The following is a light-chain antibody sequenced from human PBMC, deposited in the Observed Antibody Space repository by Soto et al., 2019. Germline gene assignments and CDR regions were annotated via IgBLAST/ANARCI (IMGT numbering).Light chain of an antibody. Sequence: QSVLTQPPSASGTPGQRVTISCSGSSSNIGSNTVNWYQQLPGTAPKLLIYSNNQRPSGVPDRFSGSKSGTSASLAISGLQSEDEADYYCAAWDDSLKAVVFGGGTKVTV. CDR1: SSNIGSNT. CDR2: SNN. V-gene: IGLV1-44*01. CDR3: AAWDDSLKAVV. J-gene: IGLJ2*01.